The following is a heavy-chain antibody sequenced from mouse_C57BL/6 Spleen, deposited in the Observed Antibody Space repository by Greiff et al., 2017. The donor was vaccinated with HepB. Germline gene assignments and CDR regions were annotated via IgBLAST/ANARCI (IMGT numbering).Heavy chain of an antibody. J-gene: IGHJ4*01. CDR1: GYSFTSYY. V-gene: IGHV1-66*01. D-gene: IGHD2-4*01. CDR3: ARSTYYDYDGYAMDY. Sequence: QVQLQQSGPELVKPGASVKISCKASGYSFTSYYIHWVKQRPGQGLEWIGWIYPGSGNTKYNEKFKGKATLTADTSSSTAYMQLSSLTSDDSAVYYCARSTYYDYDGYAMDYWGQGTSVTVSS. CDR2: IYPGSGNT.